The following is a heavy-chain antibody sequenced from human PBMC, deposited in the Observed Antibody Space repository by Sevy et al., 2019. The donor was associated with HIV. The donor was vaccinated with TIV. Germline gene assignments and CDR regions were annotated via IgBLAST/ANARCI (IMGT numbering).Heavy chain of an antibody. CDR2: ISFDGDNE. V-gene: IGHV3-30*18. CDR1: GFTFNNYG. D-gene: IGHD2-15*01. Sequence: GGSLRLSCEASGFTFNNYGIHWVRQAPGTGLEWVALISFDGDNEYYTDSVKGRFIISRESSRNTVYLHMNSLRPEDTAVYYCEKDHRYCSGGACHSEGFFDSWGQGILVTVSS. CDR3: EKDHRYCSGGACHSEGFFDS. J-gene: IGHJ4*02.